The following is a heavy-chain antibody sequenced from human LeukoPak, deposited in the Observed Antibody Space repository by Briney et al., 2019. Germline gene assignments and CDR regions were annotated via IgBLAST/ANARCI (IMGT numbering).Heavy chain of an antibody. D-gene: IGHD2-8*02. CDR3: AREGSYLNTGASYYLHWFDP. CDR2: IDTEGSTT. J-gene: IGHJ5*02. CDR1: GFSFSRYW. V-gene: IGHV3-74*01. Sequence: GGSLRLSCAASGFSFSRYWMHWVRQAPGKGLVWVSYIDTEGSTTSYADSVKGRFTISRDNAKNTLYLQMNSLRAEDTAIYYCAREGSYLNTGASYYLHWFDPWGQGTLITVSS.